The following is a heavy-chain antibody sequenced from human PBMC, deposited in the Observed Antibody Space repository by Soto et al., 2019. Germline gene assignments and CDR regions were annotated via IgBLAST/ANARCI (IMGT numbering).Heavy chain of an antibody. CDR1: GFTFSDAA. Sequence: EVSVLESGGGLVQPGGSLKLSCVTSGFTFSDAAMHWVRQASGKGLEWIGRIRNKANNHATAYAASVQGRFTISRADSQNTAFLQMNSLKTEDTAVYYCTRISGKTDGYWGQGTLVTVSS. CDR2: IRNKANNHAT. V-gene: IGHV3-73*02. D-gene: IGHD1-20*01. J-gene: IGHJ4*02. CDR3: TRISGKTDGY.